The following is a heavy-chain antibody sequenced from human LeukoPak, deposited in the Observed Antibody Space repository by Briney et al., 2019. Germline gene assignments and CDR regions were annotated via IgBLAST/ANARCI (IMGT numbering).Heavy chain of an antibody. CDR2: ISAYNGDT. CDR3: ARDPSNTSGRYQYFDL. V-gene: IGHV1-18*01. CDR1: GYTFNHHG. D-gene: IGHD6-19*01. J-gene: IGHJ2*01. Sequence: ASVKVSCKASGYTFNHHGVSWVRQAAGQGLEGRGWISAYNGDTIYAQEFQGRVTMTTDTSTSTAYMELRSLRADDTATYYCARDPSNTSGRYQYFDLWGRGTLVTVSS.